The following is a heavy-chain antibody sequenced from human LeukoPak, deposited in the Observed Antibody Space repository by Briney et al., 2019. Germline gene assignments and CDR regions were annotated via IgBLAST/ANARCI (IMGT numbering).Heavy chain of an antibody. CDR2: ITGSGDST. D-gene: IGHD1-26*01. CDR3: AKENPVGGTNYFDY. V-gene: IGHV3-23*01. Sequence: GGSLRLSCAASGLIFSTYAMSWVRQAPGKGLEWVSAITGSGDSTYYADSVKGRFTISRDNSKNTLSLQMNSLRAEDTAVYYCAKENPVGGTNYFDYWGQGTLVTVPS. J-gene: IGHJ4*02. CDR1: GLIFSTYA.